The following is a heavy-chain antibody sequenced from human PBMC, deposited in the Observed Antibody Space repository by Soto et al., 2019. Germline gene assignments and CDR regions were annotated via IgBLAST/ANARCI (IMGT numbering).Heavy chain of an antibody. Sequence: GGSLRLSCAASGFTFSSYAMSWVRQAPGKGLEWVSAISGSGDSTYYEDSVKGRFTISRDNSKNTLYLQMNSLRAEDTAVYYCAKGPYCSSTSCYGLGAWGQGTLVTVSS. J-gene: IGHJ5*02. CDR2: ISGSGDST. V-gene: IGHV3-23*01. D-gene: IGHD2-2*01. CDR1: GFTFSSYA. CDR3: AKGPYCSSTSCYGLGA.